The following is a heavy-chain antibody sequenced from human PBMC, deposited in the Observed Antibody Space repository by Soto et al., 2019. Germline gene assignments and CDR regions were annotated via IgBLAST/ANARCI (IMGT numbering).Heavy chain of an antibody. CDR1: GGSFSGYY. CDR2: INHSGST. J-gene: IGHJ6*02. CDR3: ASGKIRPRYYYGMDV. Sequence: QVQLQQWGAGLLKPSETLSLTCAVYGGSFSGYYWSWIRQPPGKGLEGIGEINHSGSTNYNPSLKSRVTISVDTSKNQFYLKLSSVTAADTAVYYCASGKIRPRYYYGMDVWGQGTTVTFSS. D-gene: IGHD1-1*01. V-gene: IGHV4-34*01.